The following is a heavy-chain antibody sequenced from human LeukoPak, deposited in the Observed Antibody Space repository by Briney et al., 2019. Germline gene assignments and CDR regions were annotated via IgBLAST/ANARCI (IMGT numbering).Heavy chain of an antibody. Sequence: SETLSLTCTVSGGSISSSSYYWGWIRQPPGKGLEWIGSIYYSGSTYYNPSLKSRVTISVDTSKNQFSLKLSSVTAADTAVYYCARGEKGAWYFDLWGRGTLVTVSS. V-gene: IGHV4-39*07. CDR3: ARGEKGAWYFDL. D-gene: IGHD4/OR15-4a*01. CDR2: IYYSGST. CDR1: GGSISSSSYY. J-gene: IGHJ2*01.